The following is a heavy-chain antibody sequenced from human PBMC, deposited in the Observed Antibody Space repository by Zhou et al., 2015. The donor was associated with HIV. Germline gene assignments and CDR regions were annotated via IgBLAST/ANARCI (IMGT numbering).Heavy chain of an antibody. J-gene: IGHJ1*01. CDR3: ATPQYYYDSSGYLAEYFQH. Sequence: QVQLVQSGAEVKKPGSSVKVSCKASGGTFSSYAISWVRQAPGQGLEWMGGIIPIFGTANYAQKFQGRVTITADESTSTAYMELSSLRSEDTAVYYCATPQYYYDSSGYLAEYFQHWGQGTLVTVSS. CDR1: GGTFSSYA. CDR2: IIPIFGTA. V-gene: IGHV1-69*01. D-gene: IGHD3-22*01.